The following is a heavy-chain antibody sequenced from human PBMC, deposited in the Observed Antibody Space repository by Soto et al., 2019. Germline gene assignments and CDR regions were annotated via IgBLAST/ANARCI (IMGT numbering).Heavy chain of an antibody. Sequence: QVQLVESGGGVVQPGRSLRLSCAASGFTFSSYAMHWVRQAPGKGLEWVAVISYDGSNKYYADSVKGRFTISRDNSKNTLSLQMNSRGAEDTAVFYCARSIVVVTAPKYFQHWGQGPLVTVSS. CDR1: GFTFSSYA. CDR3: ARSIVVVTAPKYFQH. CDR2: ISYDGSNK. D-gene: IGHD2-21*02. V-gene: IGHV3-30-3*01. J-gene: IGHJ1*01.